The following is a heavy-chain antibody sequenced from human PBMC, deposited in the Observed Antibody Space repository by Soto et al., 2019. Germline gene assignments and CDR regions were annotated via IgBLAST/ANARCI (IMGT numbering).Heavy chain of an antibody. J-gene: IGHJ4*02. D-gene: IGHD2-2*01. CDR2: IYHGGDT. CDR3: ARAPSCSSASCYAFDS. V-gene: IGHV4-4*02. Sequence: QVHLQESGPGQVKPSGTLSLTCAVSGASVSNSNWWSWVRQSPEKGLEWIGEIYHGGDTNYNPSLKSRVTISVGESKNQFFLKLTSVTAADTAMYYCARAPSCSSASCYAFDSWGQGTLVTVSS. CDR1: GASVSNSNW.